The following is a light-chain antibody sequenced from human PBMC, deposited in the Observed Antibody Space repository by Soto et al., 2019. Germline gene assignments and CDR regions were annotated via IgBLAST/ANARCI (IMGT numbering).Light chain of an antibody. CDR1: QSVGSRW. V-gene: IGKV3-20*01. Sequence: EIVLTQSPGTVSLSPGERATLSCRASQSVGSRWLAWYQQRPGQAPRVVIYGGSNRATGIPDRFSGSGSGTDFTLTISRLEPEDFAVYYCQQYSSSRTFGQGTKVEMK. CDR3: QQYSSSRT. CDR2: GGS. J-gene: IGKJ1*01.